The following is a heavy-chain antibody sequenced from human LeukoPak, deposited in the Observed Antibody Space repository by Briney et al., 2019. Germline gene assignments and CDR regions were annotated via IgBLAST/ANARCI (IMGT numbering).Heavy chain of an antibody. CDR1: GGSISSSNW. CDR3: ARFYYDSSGYWRRFDP. CDR2: IYHSGST. J-gene: IGHJ5*02. Sequence: PSGTLSLTCAVSGGSISSSNWWSWVRQPPGKGLEWIGEIYHSGSTNYNPSLKSRVTISVDKSKNQFSLKLSSVTAADTAVYYCARFYYDSSGYWRRFDPWGQGTLVTVSS. V-gene: IGHV4-4*02. D-gene: IGHD3-22*01.